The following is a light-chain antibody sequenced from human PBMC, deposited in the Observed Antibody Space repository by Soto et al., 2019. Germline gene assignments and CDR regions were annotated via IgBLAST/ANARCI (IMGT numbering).Light chain of an antibody. J-gene: IGKJ2*01. V-gene: IGKV1-5*03. CDR1: QSISSW. CDR2: KAS. Sequence: DIQMTQSPSTLSASVGDRVTITCRASQSISSWLAWYQQKPGKAPKLLIYKASSLESGVPSRFSGSGSGTEFTLTISSLQPDDFATYYCQHYNSQYTFGQGTKLEIK. CDR3: QHYNSQYT.